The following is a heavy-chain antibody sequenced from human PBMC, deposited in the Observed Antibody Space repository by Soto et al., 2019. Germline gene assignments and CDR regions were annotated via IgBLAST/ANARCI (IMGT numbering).Heavy chain of an antibody. J-gene: IGHJ4*02. D-gene: IGHD6-13*01. V-gene: IGHV3-33*01. Sequence: PGGSLRLSCAASGFTFSSYGMHWVRQAPGKGLEWVAVIWYDGSNKYYADSVKGRFTISRDNSKNTLYLQMNSLRAEDTAVYYCARGYSSSWYGAPFDYWGQGT. CDR2: IWYDGSNK. CDR1: GFTFSSYG. CDR3: ARGYSSSWYGAPFDY.